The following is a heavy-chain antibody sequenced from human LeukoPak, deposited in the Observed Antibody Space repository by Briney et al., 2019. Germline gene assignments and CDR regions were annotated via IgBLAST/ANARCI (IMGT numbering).Heavy chain of an antibody. Sequence: GASVKVSCKASGYTFTGYYIHWVRQAPGQGLEWMGWVNPNSGVTNYAQKFHGRVTMTRGTSISTAYMELSRLRSDDTAIYYCASLTGDVSDIWGQGTMVTVSS. J-gene: IGHJ3*02. CDR2: VNPNSGVT. V-gene: IGHV1-2*02. CDR3: ASLTGDVSDI. D-gene: IGHD3-9*01. CDR1: GYTFTGYY.